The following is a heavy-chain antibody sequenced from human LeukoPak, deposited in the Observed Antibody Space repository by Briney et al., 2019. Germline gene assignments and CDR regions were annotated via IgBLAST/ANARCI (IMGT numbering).Heavy chain of an antibody. D-gene: IGHD6-6*01. Sequence: GGSLRLSCAASGFTFSSNAMSWVRQAPGKGLEWVSGISYSGGSTYCADSVKGRFTISRDNSKNTLYLQMNSLRAEDTAVYYCARHMAARTPYYFDYWGQGTLVTVSS. CDR3: ARHMAARTPYYFDY. V-gene: IGHV3-23*01. J-gene: IGHJ4*02. CDR2: ISYSGGST. CDR1: GFTFSSNA.